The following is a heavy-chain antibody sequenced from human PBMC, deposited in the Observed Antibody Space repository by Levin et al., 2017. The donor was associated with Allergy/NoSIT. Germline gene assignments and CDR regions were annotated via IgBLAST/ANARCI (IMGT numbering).Heavy chain of an antibody. Sequence: HPGESLKISCTASEFTFGDYAMSWFRQAPGKGLEWVGFIRSKAYGGTTEYAASVKGRFTISRDDSKSIAYLQMNSLKTEDTAVYYCTRTNYDILTGYFRGLQAAYWGQGTLVTVSS. CDR3: TRTNYDILTGYFRGLQAAY. V-gene: IGHV3-49*03. CDR2: IRSKAYGGTT. J-gene: IGHJ4*02. D-gene: IGHD3-9*01. CDR1: EFTFGDYA.